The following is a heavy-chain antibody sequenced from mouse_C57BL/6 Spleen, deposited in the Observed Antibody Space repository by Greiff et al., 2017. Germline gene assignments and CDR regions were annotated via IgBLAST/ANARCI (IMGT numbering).Heavy chain of an antibody. CDR1: GYTFTSYW. V-gene: IGHV1-69*01. J-gene: IGHJ1*03. D-gene: IGHD1-1*01. CDR3: ARITTDYWYFDV. CDR2: IDPSDSYT. Sequence: VQLQQSGAELVMPGASVKLSCKASGYTFTSYWMHWVKQRPGQGLEWIGEIDPSDSYTNYNQKFKGKSTLTVDKSSSTAYMQLSSLTSEDSAVYYCARITTDYWYFDVWGTGTTVTVSS.